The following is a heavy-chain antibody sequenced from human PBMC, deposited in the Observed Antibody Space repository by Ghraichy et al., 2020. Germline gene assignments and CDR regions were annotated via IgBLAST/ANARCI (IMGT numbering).Heavy chain of an antibody. J-gene: IGHJ6*02. V-gene: IGHV4-4*09. CDR1: GGSISSYY. D-gene: IGHD6-6*01. Sequence: SETLSLTCTVSGGSISSYYWSWIRQPPGKGLEWIGYIYTSGSTNYNPSLKSRVTISVDTSKNQFSLKLSSVTAADTAVYYCARIEYSSSSSYYYYGMDVWGQGTTVTVSS. CDR2: IYTSGST. CDR3: ARIEYSSSSSYYYYGMDV.